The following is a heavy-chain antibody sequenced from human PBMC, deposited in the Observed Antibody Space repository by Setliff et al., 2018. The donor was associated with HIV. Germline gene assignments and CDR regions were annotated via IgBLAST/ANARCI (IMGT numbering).Heavy chain of an antibody. J-gene: IGHJ1*01. D-gene: IGHD3-22*01. CDR3: ARENYYDSSGYFWYFQH. V-gene: IGHV3-7*01. CDR2: IKQDGSEK. CDR1: GFTFSSYW. Sequence: PGGSLRLSCAASGFTFSSYWMSWVRQAPGKGLEWVANIKQDGSEKYYVDSVKGRFTISRDNAKNSLYLQMNSLRAEDTAVYYCARENYYDSSGYFWYFQHWGQGTLVTVSS.